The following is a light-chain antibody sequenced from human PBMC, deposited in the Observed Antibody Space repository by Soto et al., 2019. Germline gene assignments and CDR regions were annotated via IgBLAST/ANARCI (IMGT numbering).Light chain of an antibody. CDR1: QDIRTS. J-gene: IGKJ3*01. Sequence: DIQMTQSPSSLSASVGARVSITCQASQDIRTSLGWFQQKPGRAPKLLIYGASYLETGVPSRFRGRGSGTDFTLTISSLQPEDTATYYCQHYHNLPPFTFGPGTRVDVK. CDR3: QHYHNLPPFT. CDR2: GAS. V-gene: IGKV1-33*01.